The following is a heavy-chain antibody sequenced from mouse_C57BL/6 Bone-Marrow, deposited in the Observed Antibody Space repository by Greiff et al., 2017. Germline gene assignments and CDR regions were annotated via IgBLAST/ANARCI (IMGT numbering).Heavy chain of an antibody. CDR1: GYTFTSYW. V-gene: IGHV1-69*01. D-gene: IGHD2-5*01. J-gene: IGHJ2*01. Sequence: VQLQQPGAELVMPGASVKLSCKASGYTFTSYWMHWVQQRPGQGLEWIGEIDPSDSYTNYTQKFNGKSTLTVDKSSSTVYMQLSSLTTKDSAVYYCARGSNSYDFDYWGQGTTLTVSS. CDR2: IDPSDSYT. CDR3: ARGSNSYDFDY.